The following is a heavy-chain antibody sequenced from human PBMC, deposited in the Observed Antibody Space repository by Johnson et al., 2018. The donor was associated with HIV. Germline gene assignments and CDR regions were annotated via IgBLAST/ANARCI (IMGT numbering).Heavy chain of an antibody. CDR1: GFTFSSYW. CDR2: IKQDGSEK. V-gene: IGHV3-7*01. CDR3: AREDQNWNYDHAFDI. J-gene: IGHJ3*02. D-gene: IGHD1-7*01. Sequence: VQLVESGGGLVQPGGSLRLSCAASGFTFSSYWMSWVRQAPGKGLEWVTNIKQDGSEKYYADSVKGRFTISRDNSKNTLYLQMNSLRAEDTAVYYCAREDQNWNYDHAFDIWGQGTMVTVSS.